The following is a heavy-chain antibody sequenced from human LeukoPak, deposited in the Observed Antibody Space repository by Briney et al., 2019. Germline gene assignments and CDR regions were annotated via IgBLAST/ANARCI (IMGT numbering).Heavy chain of an antibody. J-gene: IGHJ4*02. D-gene: IGHD5-24*01. CDR2: IYSGGST. CDR1: GFTVSSNY. Sequence: AGGSLRLSCAASGFTVSSNYMRGVRQAPGKGLEWVSVIYSGGSTYYSDSVKGRFTISRDNSKNTLYLQMNSLRAEDTAVYYCAREATRGEGDYWGQGTLVTVSS. CDR3: AREATRGEGDY. V-gene: IGHV3-53*01.